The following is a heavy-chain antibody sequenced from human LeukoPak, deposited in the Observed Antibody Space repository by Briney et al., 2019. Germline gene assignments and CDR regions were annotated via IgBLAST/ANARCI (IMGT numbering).Heavy chain of an antibody. CDR1: GGSISSSSYD. CDR3: ARPGVGSGRYGAFDI. V-gene: IGHV4-39*07. Sequence: PAEALFLTCSVSGGSISSSSYDWGWIRQAPGKGLECTWSIYHSGINYYNPSLRSRVTISVDTSKNQFSLKLSSVTAADTAVYYCARPGVGSGRYGAFDIWGQGTMVTVYS. CDR2: IYHSGIN. D-gene: IGHD5-18*01. J-gene: IGHJ3*02.